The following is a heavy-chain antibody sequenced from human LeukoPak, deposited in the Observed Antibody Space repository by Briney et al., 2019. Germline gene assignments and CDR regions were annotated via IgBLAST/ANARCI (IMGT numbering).Heavy chain of an antibody. CDR2: IYYSGST. CDR3: TRGPYYYYMDV. J-gene: IGHJ6*03. V-gene: IGHV4-61*01. CDR1: GGSISSSSYY. Sequence: PSETLSLTCTVSGGSISSSSYYWSWIRQPPGKGLEWIGYIYYSGSTNYNPSLKSRVTISVDTSKNQFSLKLSSVTAADTAVYYCTRGPYYYYMDVWGKGTTVTVSS.